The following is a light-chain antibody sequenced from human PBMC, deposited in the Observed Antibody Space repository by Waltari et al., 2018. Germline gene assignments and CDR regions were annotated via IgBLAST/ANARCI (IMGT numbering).Light chain of an antibody. Sequence: DIRMTQSPSSVSASVGARVTITCRASQDVSNWLAWYQQKPGKAPKFLIYAASSLQRGVPSRFSGSGSGTDFTLTISSLQPDDFATYYCQQANTFPYTFGQGTKVEIK. J-gene: IGKJ2*01. CDR1: QDVSNW. CDR3: QQANTFPYT. CDR2: AAS. V-gene: IGKV1-12*01.